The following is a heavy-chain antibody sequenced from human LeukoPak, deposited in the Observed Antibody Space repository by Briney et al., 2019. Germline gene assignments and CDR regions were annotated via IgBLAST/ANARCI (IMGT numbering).Heavy chain of an antibody. J-gene: IGHJ5*02. CDR3: ERQKNRWNEQFDP. CDR2: IYPGDSDT. V-gene: IGHV5-51*01. D-gene: IGHD1-1*01. CDR1: GYSFTSYW. Sequence: GESLKISCKGSGYSFTSYWIGWVRQMPGKGLEWMGIIYPGDSDTRYSPSFQGQVTISADKSISTAYLQWSSLKASDTAMYYCERQKNRWNEQFDPWGQGTLVTVSS.